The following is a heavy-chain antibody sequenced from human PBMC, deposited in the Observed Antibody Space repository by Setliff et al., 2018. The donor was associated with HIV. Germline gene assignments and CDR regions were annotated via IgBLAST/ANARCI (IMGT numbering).Heavy chain of an antibody. CDR1: GLTFSNCG. V-gene: IGHV3-30*02. Sequence: GGSLRLSCATSGLTFSNCGMHWVRQAPGKGLEWVASIRSDGSNKYYADSVTGRFTISRDDSKNTLYLQMNSLRAEDTAVYYCTPGAFGELGDYWGQGTLVTVSS. J-gene: IGHJ4*02. CDR3: TPGAFGELGDY. D-gene: IGHD3-10*01. CDR2: IRSDGSNK.